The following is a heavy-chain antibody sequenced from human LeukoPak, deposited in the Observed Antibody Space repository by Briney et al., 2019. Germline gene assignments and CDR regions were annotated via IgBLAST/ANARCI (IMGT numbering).Heavy chain of an antibody. CDR1: GDSISGFY. J-gene: IGHJ6*03. D-gene: IGHD3-3*01. Sequence: SETLSLTCTVSGDSISGFYWTWIRQPPGKGLEWIGYIYYSGSTNYNPSLKSRVTISVDTSKNQFSLKLTSVTAADTAVYYCAREWNYGITIFGVVKGSNYMDVWGKGTTVTVSS. CDR2: IYYSGST. V-gene: IGHV4-59*12. CDR3: AREWNYGITIFGVVKGSNYMDV.